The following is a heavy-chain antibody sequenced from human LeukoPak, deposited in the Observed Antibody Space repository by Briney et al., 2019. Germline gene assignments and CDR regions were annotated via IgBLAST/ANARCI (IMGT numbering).Heavy chain of an antibody. CDR3: ARGSLVRGVIFKD. J-gene: IGHJ4*02. V-gene: IGHV4-34*01. Sequence: SETLSLTCAVYGGSFSGYYWSWIRQPPGKGLEWIGEINHSGSTNYNPSLKSQVTISVDTSKNQFSLRLSSVTAADTAVHYCARGSLVRGVIFKDWGQGTLVTVSS. D-gene: IGHD3-10*01. CDR1: GGSFSGYY. CDR2: INHSGST.